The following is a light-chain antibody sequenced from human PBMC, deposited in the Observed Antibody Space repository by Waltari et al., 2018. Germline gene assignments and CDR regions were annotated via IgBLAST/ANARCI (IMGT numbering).Light chain of an antibody. Sequence: DIQMTQSPSSLSASVGDRVTITCRASQTISRYLNWYQQKPGTAPKLLIYGASSLQSGVPSMFSGSGSGTDFTLTISSLQPEDFATYYCQQSFTTPRGLTFGGGTKVEIK. V-gene: IGKV1-39*01. CDR3: QQSFTTPRGLT. J-gene: IGKJ4*01. CDR1: QTISRY. CDR2: GAS.